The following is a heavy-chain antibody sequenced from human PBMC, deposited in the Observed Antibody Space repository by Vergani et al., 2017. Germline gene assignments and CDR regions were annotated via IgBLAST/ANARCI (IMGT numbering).Heavy chain of an antibody. J-gene: IGHJ3*02. CDR2: IYYSGST. D-gene: IGHD3-3*01. CDR1: GGSISSSSYY. CDR3: AREKNVLRFLEWLPRAFDI. V-gene: IGHV4-39*01. Sequence: QLQLQESGPGVVKPSETLSLTCTVSGGSISSSSYYWGWIRQPPGKGLEWIGSIYYSGSTYYNPSLKGRVTIFVDASKNQFSLKLSSVTAADTAVYYCAREKNVLRFLEWLPRAFDIWGQGTMVTVSS.